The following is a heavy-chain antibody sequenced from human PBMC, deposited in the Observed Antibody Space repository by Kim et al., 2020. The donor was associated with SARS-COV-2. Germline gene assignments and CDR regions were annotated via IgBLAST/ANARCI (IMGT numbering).Heavy chain of an antibody. V-gene: IGHV3-9*01. Sequence: SLRLSCADSGRTLDDYAMHWVRQSPGKGLEWVSGISPNSSSIGYGDSVKGRFTISRDNAKNSLYLQMNSLRPEDTALYYCAKDIGLDTVGSPSGVFDIWGQGTMVTVSS. J-gene: IGHJ3*02. CDR3: AKDIGLDTVGSPSGVFDI. CDR1: GRTLDDYA. D-gene: IGHD1-26*01. CDR2: ISPNSSSI.